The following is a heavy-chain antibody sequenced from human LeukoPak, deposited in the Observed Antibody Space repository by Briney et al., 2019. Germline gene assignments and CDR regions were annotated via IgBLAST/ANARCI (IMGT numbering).Heavy chain of an antibody. CDR2: ISGSGGST. CDR1: GFTFSSYA. V-gene: IGHV3-23*01. CDR3: AELGITMIGGV. Sequence: GGSLRLSCAASGFTFSSYAMSWVRQAPGKGLEWVSAISGSGGSTYYSDSVKGRFTISRDNSKNSLYLQMNSLRAEDTAVYYCAELGITMIGGVWGKGTTVTISS. D-gene: IGHD3-10*02. J-gene: IGHJ6*04.